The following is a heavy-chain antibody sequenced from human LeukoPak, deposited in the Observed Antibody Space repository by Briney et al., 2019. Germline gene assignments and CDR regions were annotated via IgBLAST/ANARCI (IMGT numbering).Heavy chain of an antibody. D-gene: IGHD3-10*01. CDR1: GFTFSSYD. CDR2: IRYDGSHK. CDR3: AKDGRTYDYDSGYSRFDP. Sequence: GGSLRLSCAASGFTFSSYDMHWVRQAPGKGLEWVAFIRYDGSHKYYADSVKGRFTISRDNSKNTLYLQMNSLRAEDMAVYYCAKDGRTYDYDSGYSRFDPWGQGTLVTVSS. J-gene: IGHJ5*02. V-gene: IGHV3-30*02.